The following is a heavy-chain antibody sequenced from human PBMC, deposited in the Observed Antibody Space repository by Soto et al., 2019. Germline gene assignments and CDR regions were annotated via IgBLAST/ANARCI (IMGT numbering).Heavy chain of an antibody. V-gene: IGHV3-30-3*01. CDR2: ISFDGSVK. CDR1: AFTFSTYA. CDR3: VRGGYCSCGDCSPYSGYLDS. D-gene: IGHD2-15*01. Sequence: QVHLVESGGDVVQPGNSLRLSCGASAFTFSTYAMHWVRQAPGKGLEWVAFISFDGSVKHYGDSVRGRFTISRDNSKNTMWLQMSSLRVEDTAVYYCVRGGYCSCGDCSPYSGYLDSWGQGTLATVSS. J-gene: IGHJ4*02.